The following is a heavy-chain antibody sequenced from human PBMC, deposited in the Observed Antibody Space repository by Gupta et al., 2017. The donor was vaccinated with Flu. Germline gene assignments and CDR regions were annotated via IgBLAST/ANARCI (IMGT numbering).Heavy chain of an antibody. Sequence: EVQLVESGGGLVQPGESLRLSCASYGFNFSSYWMSWVRQAPGKGLEWVANIKQDVVERYFVDSVRGRFTISRDNAKNSLFLQMNSLRAEDTAVYYCARVSGDYDILTGYIDYWGQGTLVTVSS. CDR3: ARVSGDYDILTGYIDY. V-gene: IGHV3-7*01. J-gene: IGHJ4*02. D-gene: IGHD3-9*01. CDR2: IKQDVVER. CDR1: GFNFSSYW.